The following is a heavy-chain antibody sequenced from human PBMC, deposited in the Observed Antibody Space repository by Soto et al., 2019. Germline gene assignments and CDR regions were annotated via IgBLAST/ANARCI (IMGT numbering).Heavy chain of an antibody. V-gene: IGHV3-33*01. CDR3: ARDLSGDYGALDT. CDR1: GFTFSSYG. D-gene: IGHD4-17*01. Sequence: GGSLRLSCAPSGFTFSSYGMHWARQAPGKGLEWVAVIWYDGSNKVYADSVKGRFTISRDNSKNTLYLQMNSLRAEDTAVYYCARDLSGDYGALDTWGQGTMVNVS. CDR2: IWYDGSNK. J-gene: IGHJ3*02.